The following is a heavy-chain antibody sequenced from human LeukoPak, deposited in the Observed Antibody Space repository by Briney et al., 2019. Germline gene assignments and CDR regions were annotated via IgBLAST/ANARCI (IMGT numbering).Heavy chain of an antibody. CDR2: INPNSGGT. J-gene: IGHJ4*02. D-gene: IGHD1-26*01. CDR1: GYTFTGYY. V-gene: IGHV1-2*02. CDR3: ARDYSGSPEGYDY. Sequence: ASVKVSCKASGYTFTGYYMHWVRQAPGQGLEWMGWINPNSGGTNYAQKFQGRVTMTRDTSISTAYMELSRLRSDDTAVYYCARDYSGSPEGYDYWGQGTLVTVSS.